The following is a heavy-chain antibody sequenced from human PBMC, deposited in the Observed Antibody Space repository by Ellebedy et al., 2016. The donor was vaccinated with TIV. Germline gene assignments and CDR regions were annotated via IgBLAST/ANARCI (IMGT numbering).Heavy chain of an antibody. CDR2: IYYSGST. Sequence: MPSETLSLTCTVSGGSISSYYWSWIRQPPGKGLEWIGYIYYSGSTNYNPSLKSRVTISVDTSKNQFSLKLSSVTAADTAVYYCARLTYYYDSSGGYWGQGTLVTVSS. D-gene: IGHD3-22*01. CDR3: ARLTYYYDSSGGY. V-gene: IGHV4-59*01. CDR1: GGSISSYY. J-gene: IGHJ4*02.